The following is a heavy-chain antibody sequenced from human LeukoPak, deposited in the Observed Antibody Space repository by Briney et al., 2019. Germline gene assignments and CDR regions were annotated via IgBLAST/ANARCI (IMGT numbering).Heavy chain of an antibody. Sequence: GGSLRLSCAASGFTFSSFDMHWVRQPTGQGLEWVSTIGTASDTYYPGSVEGRFTLSRDNAKNSLYLRMNSLTAGDTAVYYCARGPPRGKYYYMDVWGKGTTVTVSS. CDR1: GFTFSSFD. CDR3: ARGPPRGKYYYMDV. V-gene: IGHV3-13*01. D-gene: IGHD1-1*01. J-gene: IGHJ6*03. CDR2: IGTASDT.